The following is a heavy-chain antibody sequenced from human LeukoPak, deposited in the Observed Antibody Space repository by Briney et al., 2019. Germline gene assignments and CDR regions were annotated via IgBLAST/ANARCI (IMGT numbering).Heavy chain of an antibody. CDR2: IRNKANSYIT. D-gene: IGHD3-22*01. V-gene: IGHV3-72*01. CDR1: GFTLSDYY. CDR3: ARVSGSYLDH. J-gene: IGHJ5*02. Sequence: GGSLRLSCAASGFTLSDYYMDWVRQAPGKGLEWVGRIRNKANSYITEYAASVKGRFSISRDDSKNSLYLEMNSLKTEDTAVYYCARVSGSYLDHWGQGTLVTVSS.